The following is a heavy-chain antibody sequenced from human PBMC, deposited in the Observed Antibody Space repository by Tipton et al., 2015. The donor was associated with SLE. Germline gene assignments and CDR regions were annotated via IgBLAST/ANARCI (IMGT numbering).Heavy chain of an antibody. V-gene: IGHV3-23*01. CDR3: AKKMVRGLIMPSPFDY. CDR2: FSGSGGSI. D-gene: IGHD3-10*01. CDR1: GGSISSSSYY. Sequence: SLRLSCTVSGGSISSSSYYWGWIRQPPGKGLEWVSSFSGSGGSIYYADSVKGRFTISRDNSKNTLFLQMNSLRAEDTAVYYCAKKMVRGLIMPSPFDYWGQGTLVTVSS. J-gene: IGHJ4*02.